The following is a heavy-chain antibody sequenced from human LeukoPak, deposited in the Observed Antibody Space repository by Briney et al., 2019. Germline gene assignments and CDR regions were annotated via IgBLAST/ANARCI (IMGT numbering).Heavy chain of an antibody. CDR2: ISSSSSTI. CDR1: GFTFSSYG. V-gene: IGHV3-48*04. CDR3: ARGALVGATCFDY. Sequence: GGSLRLSCAASGFTFSSYGMNWVRQAPGKGLEWVSYISSSSSTIYYADSVKGRFTISRDNAKNSLYLQMNSLRAEDTAVYYCARGALVGATCFDYWGQGTLVTVSS. J-gene: IGHJ4*02. D-gene: IGHD1-26*01.